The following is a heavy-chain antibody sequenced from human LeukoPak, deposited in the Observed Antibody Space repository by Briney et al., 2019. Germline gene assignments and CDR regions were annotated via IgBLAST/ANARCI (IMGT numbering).Heavy chain of an antibody. V-gene: IGHV4-31*03. J-gene: IGHJ4*02. D-gene: IGHD2-2*01. CDR2: IYYSGST. CDR3: ATFCSSTSCYPGGIY. Sequence: PSQTLSLTCTVSGSSIISGGYYWSWIRQHPGKGLEWIGYIYYSGSTCFNPSLKSRVTISVDTSKNQFSLKLSSVTAADTAVYYCATFCSSTSCYPGGIYWGQGTLITVCS. CDR1: GSSIISGGYY.